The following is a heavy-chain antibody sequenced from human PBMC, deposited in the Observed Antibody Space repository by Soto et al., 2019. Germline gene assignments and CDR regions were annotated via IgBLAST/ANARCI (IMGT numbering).Heavy chain of an antibody. CDR1: GYTFTSYA. V-gene: IGHV1-3*01. J-gene: IGHJ5*02. CDR2: INADNGNT. CDR3: ARDLATVVEGPDWFDP. D-gene: IGHD4-4*01. Sequence: ASVKVSCKASGYTFTSYAMHWVRQAPGQRLEWMGWINADNGNTKYSQKLQGGVTMTRDTSTSTAYMELRSLRSDDTAVYYCARDLATVVEGPDWFDPWGQGTLVTVSS.